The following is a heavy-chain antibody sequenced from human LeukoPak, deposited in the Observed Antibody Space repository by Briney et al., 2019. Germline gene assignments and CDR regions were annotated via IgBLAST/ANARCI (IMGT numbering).Heavy chain of an antibody. Sequence: SDTLSLTRTVSGGSISSYYWSWIRQPPGKGREWIGYIYYSGSTNYNPSLKSRVTISVDTSKNQFSLKLSSLTAADTAVYYCARGTYGSSWQLEHFDYWGQGTLVTVSS. CDR3: ARGTYGSSWQLEHFDY. J-gene: IGHJ4*02. CDR2: IYYSGST. V-gene: IGHV4-59*07. D-gene: IGHD6-13*01. CDR1: GGSISSYY.